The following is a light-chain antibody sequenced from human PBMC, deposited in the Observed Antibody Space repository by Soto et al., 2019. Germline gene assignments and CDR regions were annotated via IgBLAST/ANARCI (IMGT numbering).Light chain of an antibody. CDR1: QSISDY. CDR3: QQSNTTPWT. CDR2: TAS. Sequence: DIQMTQSPSSLSASVGDRVIITCRASQSISDYVNWYQQQPGKAPKLLISTASTLRSGVPPRFSCRGSGTDFTLTIDSLQPEDFATYYGQQSNTTPWTFGQGTKVEIK. V-gene: IGKV1-39*01. J-gene: IGKJ1*01.